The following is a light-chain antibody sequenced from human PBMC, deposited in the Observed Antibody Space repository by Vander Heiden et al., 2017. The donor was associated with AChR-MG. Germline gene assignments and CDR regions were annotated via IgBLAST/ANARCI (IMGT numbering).Light chain of an antibody. Sequence: SMLPPPPSLSAAPGQKVTISCPGSSSNIGSNYVSWYQQLPGTAPKVLIYEDYRRSSDVSDRFSGSKSATSAALAIIGLQTGDEANYYCGAWDGRWNVDVFGTGTTVTVL. CDR3: GAWDGRWNVDV. CDR2: EDY. CDR1: SSNIGSNY. V-gene: IGLV1-51*01. J-gene: IGLJ1*01.